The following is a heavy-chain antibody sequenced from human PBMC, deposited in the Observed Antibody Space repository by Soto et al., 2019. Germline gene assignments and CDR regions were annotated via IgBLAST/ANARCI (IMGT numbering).Heavy chain of an antibody. Sequence: QVQLVESGGGVVQPGRSLRLSCAASGFTFSSYGMHWVRQAPGKGLEWVAVIWYDGSNKYYADSVKGRFTISRDKSKNTLYLQMNSLRVEDTAVYYCASGQFDDSSGGFDYWGQGTLVTVSS. J-gene: IGHJ4*02. V-gene: IGHV3-33*01. D-gene: IGHD3-22*01. CDR3: ASGQFDDSSGGFDY. CDR1: GFTFSSYG. CDR2: IWYDGSNK.